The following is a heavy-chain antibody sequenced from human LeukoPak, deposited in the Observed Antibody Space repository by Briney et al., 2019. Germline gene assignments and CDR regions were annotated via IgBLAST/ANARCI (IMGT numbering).Heavy chain of an antibody. J-gene: IGHJ4*02. CDR1: GFTFSNYW. CDR3: AKTPRGYTYVPDY. Sequence: GGSLRLSCTTSGFTFSNYWMYWVRQAPGKGLMWVSRIMSDGTGITYTDSVEGRFTISRDNSKDALYLQMDSLRADDTAVYFCAKTPRGYTYVPDYWGQGTLVTVSS. CDR2: IMSDGTGI. D-gene: IGHD5-18*01. V-gene: IGHV3-74*01.